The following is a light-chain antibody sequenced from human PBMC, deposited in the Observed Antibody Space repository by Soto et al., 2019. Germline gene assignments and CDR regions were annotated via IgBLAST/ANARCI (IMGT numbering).Light chain of an antibody. V-gene: IGKV1-17*03. Sequence: DIPMTQSPSAMSASVGDRVTITCRASQGISKYLAWFPQRPGKVPRRLVYAASSLQSGVPSRFSGSGSGTEFPLTISSLQPEDFGTYYCLQLTSYPWTFGQGTKVEI. CDR1: QGISKY. J-gene: IGKJ1*01. CDR2: AAS. CDR3: LQLTSYPWT.